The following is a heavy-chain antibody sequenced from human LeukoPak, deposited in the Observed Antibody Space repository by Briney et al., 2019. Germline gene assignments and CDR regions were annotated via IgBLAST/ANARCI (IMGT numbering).Heavy chain of an antibody. J-gene: IGHJ4*02. CDR1: GFTLDDYA. V-gene: IGHV3-9*01. CDR2: ISWNSGSI. Sequence: HPGRSLRLSCAASGFTLDDYAMHWVRQAPGKGLEWVSGISWNSGSIGYADSVKGRFTISRDNAKNSLYLQMNSLRAEDTALYYCAKDIGSGSYYYFDYWGQGTLVTVSS. D-gene: IGHD3-10*01. CDR3: AKDIGSGSYYYFDY.